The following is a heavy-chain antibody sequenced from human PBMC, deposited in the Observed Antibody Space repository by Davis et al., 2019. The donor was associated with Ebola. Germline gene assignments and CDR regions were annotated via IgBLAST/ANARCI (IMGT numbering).Heavy chain of an antibody. V-gene: IGHV3-23*01. J-gene: IGHJ1*01. CDR1: GFIFSSYV. CDR2: LGTSADT. Sequence: GESLKISCAASGFIFSSYVMSWVRQAPGKGLEWVSTLGTSADTYYADSVKGRFTISRDNFKNTLYLQMNSLRAEDTAVYYCAKGPLYYDTHWGQGTLVTVSS. CDR3: AKGPLYYDTH. D-gene: IGHD3-22*01.